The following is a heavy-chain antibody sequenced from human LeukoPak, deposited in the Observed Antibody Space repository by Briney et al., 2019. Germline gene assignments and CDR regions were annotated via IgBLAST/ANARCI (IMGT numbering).Heavy chain of an antibody. J-gene: IGHJ6*03. CDR3: ARVIWNYGKSYYYYYMDV. D-gene: IGHD1-7*01. CDR1: GYNLNGYY. CDR2: ISAYNGNT. Sequence: ASVKVSCKASGYNLNGYYMHWVRQAPGQGPEWMGWISAYNGNTNYAQKLQGRVTMTTDTSTSTAYMELRSLRSDDTAVYYCARVIWNYGKSYYYYYMDVWGKGTTVTVSS. V-gene: IGHV1-18*04.